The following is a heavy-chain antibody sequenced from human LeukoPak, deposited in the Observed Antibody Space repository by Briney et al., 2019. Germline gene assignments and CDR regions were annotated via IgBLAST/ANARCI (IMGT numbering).Heavy chain of an antibody. CDR3: ARGNRDFDS. V-gene: IGHV6-1*01. CDR2: TYYRSKWYH. D-gene: IGHD2-21*02. CDR1: GDSVSTNSAA. Sequence: SQTLSLTCALSGDSVSTNSAAWNWIRQSPSRGLEWLGRTYYRSKWYHDYAPSVQSRITINPDTSKNQFSLHLNSVTPEDTAVYYCARGNRDFDSWGQGTLVTVSS. J-gene: IGHJ5*01.